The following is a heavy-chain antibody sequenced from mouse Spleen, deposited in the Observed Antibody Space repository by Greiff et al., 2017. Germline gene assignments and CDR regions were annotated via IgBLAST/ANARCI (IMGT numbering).Heavy chain of an antibody. Sequence: VQLQQPGAELVRPGSSVKLSCKASGYTFTSYWMHWVKQRPIQGLEWIGNIDPSDSETHYNQKFKDKATLTVDKSSSTAYMQLSSLTSEDSAVYYCASGGGSSYDYFDYWGQGTTLTVSS. J-gene: IGHJ2*01. CDR2: IDPSDSET. CDR1: GYTFTSYW. CDR3: ASGGGSSYDYFDY. D-gene: IGHD1-1*01. V-gene: IGHV1-52*01.